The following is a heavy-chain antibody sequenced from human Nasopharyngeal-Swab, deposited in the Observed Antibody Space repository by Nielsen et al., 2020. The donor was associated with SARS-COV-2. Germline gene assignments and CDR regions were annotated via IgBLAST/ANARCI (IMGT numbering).Heavy chain of an antibody. CDR3: ARDDFTSTAFDI. J-gene: IGHJ3*02. Sequence: ASVKVSCKASGYTIAAYGMYWVRQAPGQGLEWVGWINAGNGDTKYPEKFQGRLTITRDISASTAYMELSSLTSEDTAVYYCARDDFTSTAFDIWGQGTMVTVSS. CDR1: GYTIAAYG. CDR2: INAGNGDT. V-gene: IGHV1-3*01.